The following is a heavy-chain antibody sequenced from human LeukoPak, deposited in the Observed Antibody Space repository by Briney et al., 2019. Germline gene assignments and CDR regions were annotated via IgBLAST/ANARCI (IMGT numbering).Heavy chain of an antibody. CDR1: VGSISSSSYY. Sequence: SETLSLTCTVSVGSISSSSYYGGWVRQPRGEGLEWIGSIYYSGTTYNNPSLKSRVTISVDTSKNQFSLKLSSVTAADTAVYYCARQTSSGGWLYYFDYWGQGTLVTVSS. D-gene: IGHD6-19*01. V-gene: IGHV4-39*01. J-gene: IGHJ4*02. CDR2: IYYSGTT. CDR3: ARQTSSGGWLYYFDY.